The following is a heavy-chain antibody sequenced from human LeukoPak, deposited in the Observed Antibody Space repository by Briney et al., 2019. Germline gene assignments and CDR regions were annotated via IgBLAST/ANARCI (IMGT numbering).Heavy chain of an antibody. CDR3: ARSSYGDLDYYYYYYMDV. J-gene: IGHJ6*03. Sequence: SETLSLTCAVYGGSFSGYYWSWIRQPPGKGLEWIGEINHSGSTNYNPSLKSRVTISVDTSKNQFSLKLSSVTAADTAVYYCARSSYGDLDYYYYYYMDVWGKGTTVTVSS. CDR2: INHSGST. CDR1: GGSFSGYY. D-gene: IGHD4-17*01. V-gene: IGHV4-34*01.